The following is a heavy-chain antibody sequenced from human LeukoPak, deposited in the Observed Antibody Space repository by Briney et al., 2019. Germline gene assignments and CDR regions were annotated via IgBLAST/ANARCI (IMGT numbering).Heavy chain of an antibody. V-gene: IGHV4-34*01. Sequence: PSETLPLTCAVYGGSLSGYYWSWIRQPPGKGREWIGEINHSGSTNYNPSLKSRVTISVDKSKAQFSLKLSSVTAADTAVYYCASRSSDGYKPHWGQGTLVTVSS. CDR1: GGSLSGYY. D-gene: IGHD5-24*01. CDR2: INHSGST. J-gene: IGHJ4*02. CDR3: ASRSSDGYKPH.